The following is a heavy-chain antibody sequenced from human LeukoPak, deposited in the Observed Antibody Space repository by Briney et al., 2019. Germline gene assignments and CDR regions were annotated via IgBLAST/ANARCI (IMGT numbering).Heavy chain of an antibody. Sequence: SETLSLTCTVSGGSISSSSYYWSWIRQPPGKGLEWIGEINHSGSTNYNPSLKSRVTISVDTSKNQFSLKLSSVTAADTAVYYCARPATKYYYGSGSSPFDYWGQGTLVTVSS. CDR3: ARPATKYYYGSGSSPFDY. CDR1: GGSISSSSYY. CDR2: INHSGST. J-gene: IGHJ4*02. V-gene: IGHV4-39*07. D-gene: IGHD3-10*01.